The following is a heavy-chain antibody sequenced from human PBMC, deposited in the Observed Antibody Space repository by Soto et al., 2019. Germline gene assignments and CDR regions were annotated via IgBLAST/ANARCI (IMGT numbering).Heavy chain of an antibody. CDR1: GFTFSSYS. V-gene: IGHV3-21*01. D-gene: IGHD6-6*01. CDR2: ISSSSSYI. CDR3: ARGHSSSSPYDGMDV. Sequence: EVQLVESGGGLVKPGGSLRLSCAASGFTFSSYSMNWVRQAPGKGLEWVSSISSSSSYIYYADSVKGRFPISRANAKNSLYQQMNSLRAEDMAGYYCARGHSSSSPYDGMDVWGQGTTVTVSS. J-gene: IGHJ6*02.